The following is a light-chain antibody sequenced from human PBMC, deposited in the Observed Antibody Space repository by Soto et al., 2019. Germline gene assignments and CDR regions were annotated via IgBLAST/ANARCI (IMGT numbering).Light chain of an antibody. CDR3: ASYTTSSTYV. CDR1: SSDVGGYSY. Sequence: QSVLTQPASVSGSPGQSIAISCTGTSSDVGGYSYVSWYQQQPGKAPKLMISDVSNRPSGVSDRFSGSKSGNTASLTISGLQAEVVVDYYCASYTTSSTYVFGTAPKVTVL. V-gene: IGLV2-14*01. J-gene: IGLJ1*01. CDR2: DVS.